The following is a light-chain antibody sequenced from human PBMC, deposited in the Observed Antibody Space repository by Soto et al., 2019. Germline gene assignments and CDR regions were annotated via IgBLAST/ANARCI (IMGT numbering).Light chain of an antibody. J-gene: IGLJ2*01. CDR3: SSYTSINTSVI. CDR1: SSDVAVYNS. V-gene: IGLV2-14*03. CDR2: DVS. Sequence: QAVVTQPASVSGSPGQSITISCTGTSSDVAVYNSVSWYQHHPGKAPKLMIYDVSNRPSGVSNRFSGSKSANTASLTISGLQAEDEADYYCSSYTSINTSVIFGGGPKVNVL.